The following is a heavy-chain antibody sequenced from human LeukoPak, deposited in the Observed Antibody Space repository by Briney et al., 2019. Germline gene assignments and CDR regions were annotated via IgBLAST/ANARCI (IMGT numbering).Heavy chain of an antibody. CDR2: IFYSGST. CDR1: GGSISSSDYY. D-gene: IGHD3-10*02. V-gene: IGHV4-39*01. Sequence: PSETLSLTCTVSGGSISSSDYYWGWIRQPPGKGLEWIGSIFYSGSTYYNPSLKSRVTISVDTSKSQFSLKLSSLTAADTAVYYCARLPKVSGELLSEYWGQGTLVTVSS. J-gene: IGHJ4*02. CDR3: ARLPKVSGELLSEY.